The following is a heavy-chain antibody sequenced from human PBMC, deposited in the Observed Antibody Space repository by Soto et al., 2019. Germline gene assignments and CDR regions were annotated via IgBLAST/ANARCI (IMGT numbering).Heavy chain of an antibody. V-gene: IGHV3-11*06. CDR2: ISRGGGDT. CDR1: VLSFSDYS. J-gene: IGHJ4*02. Sequence: VQLVESGGGLVKPGGSLRLSCAASVLSFSDYSMTWIRQAPGKGPEWVARISRGGGDTEYADTVKGRFTISRDNAKNSLYLQMDSMRAEDTAVYYCTRGGRSTSYYREFWGQGTLVTVSS. CDR3: TRGGRSTSYYREF. D-gene: IGHD3-10*01.